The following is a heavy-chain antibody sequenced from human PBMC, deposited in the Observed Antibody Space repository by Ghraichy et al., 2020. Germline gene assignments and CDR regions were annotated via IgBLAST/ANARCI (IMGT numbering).Heavy chain of an antibody. CDR2: INAGNGDP. V-gene: IGHV1-3*01. Sequence: VKVSCKASGYSFTTYAIHWVRQAPGQRPEWMGWINAGNGDPKYSQNFQGRVTFTSDTSASTAYMELSSLRSEDTAVYYCARGAPVTIVNPVSYWGQGTLVTVSS. D-gene: IGHD2/OR15-2a*01. CDR3: ARGAPVTIVNPVSY. CDR1: GYSFTTYA. J-gene: IGHJ4*02.